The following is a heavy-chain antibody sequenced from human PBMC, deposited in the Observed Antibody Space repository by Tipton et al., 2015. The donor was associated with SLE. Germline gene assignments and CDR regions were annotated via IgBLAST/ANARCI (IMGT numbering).Heavy chain of an antibody. CDR1: GGSISSYY. J-gene: IGHJ4*02. Sequence: TLSLTCTVSGGSISSYYWSWIRQSPGRGLEWIGYIHHSGSTKYSPSLESRVTISADTSKNQFSLRLTSVTAADTAVYYCARDQVGMGDFDSWGPGTLVTVSS. CDR3: ARDQVGMGDFDS. D-gene: IGHD2-21*01. CDR2: IHHSGST. V-gene: IGHV4-59*01.